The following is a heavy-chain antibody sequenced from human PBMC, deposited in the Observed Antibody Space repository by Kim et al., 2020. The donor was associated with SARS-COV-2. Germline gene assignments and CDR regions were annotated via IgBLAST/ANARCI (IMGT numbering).Heavy chain of an antibody. V-gene: IGHV3-30*04. CDR2: ISYDGSNK. J-gene: IGHJ6*02. CDR3: ARVSRSSYYYGMDV. Sequence: GGYLRLSCAASGFTFSSYAMHWVRQAPGKGLEWVAVISYDGSNKYYADSVKGRFTISRDNSKNTLYLQMNSLRAEDTAVYYCARVSRSSYYYGMDVWGQGTTVTVSS. CDR1: GFTFSSYA.